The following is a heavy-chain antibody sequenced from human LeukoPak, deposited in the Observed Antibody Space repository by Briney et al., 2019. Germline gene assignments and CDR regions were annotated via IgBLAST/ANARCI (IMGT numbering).Heavy chain of an antibody. CDR2: INPNSGGT. J-gene: IGHJ5*02. CDR3: AREDGRVTNERCFDL. V-gene: IGHV1-2*02. CDR1: GYTFTGYY. Sequence: SSVKVSCKASGYTFTGYYMHWVRQAPGQGLEWMGWINPNSGGTNYAQKFQGRVTTTRATSISTAYMELARLRSDDTALYYGAREDGRVTNERCFDLWGQGTLVTVSS. D-gene: IGHD4-17*01.